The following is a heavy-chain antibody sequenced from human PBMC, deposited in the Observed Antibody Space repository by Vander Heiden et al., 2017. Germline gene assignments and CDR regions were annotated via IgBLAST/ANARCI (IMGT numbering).Heavy chain of an antibody. V-gene: IGHV3-21*01. CDR2: ISSSSSYI. CDR1: GSTFSSYS. J-gene: IGHJ4*02. D-gene: IGHD6-13*01. CDR3: ARDLPGVRIAEHDY. Sequence: EVQLVESGGGLVKPGGSLRLSCAASGSTFSSYSMNWVRQAPGKGLVWVASISSSSSYIYYADSVKGRFTISRDNAKNSLYLQMNSLRAEDTAVYYCARDLPGVRIAEHDYWGQGTLVTVSS.